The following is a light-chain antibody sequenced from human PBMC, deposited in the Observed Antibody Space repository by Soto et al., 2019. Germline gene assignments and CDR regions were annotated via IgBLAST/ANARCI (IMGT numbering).Light chain of an antibody. CDR1: QSISSY. J-gene: IGKJ2*01. Sequence: DIQMTQSPSSLSATVGDRVTITCRASQSISSYLNWYQQKPGKAPKLLIYAASSLQSGVPSRFSGSVSGTDFTLTISSLQPEDFATYYCLQDYNYPYTFGQGTKV. CDR2: AAS. V-gene: IGKV1-39*01. CDR3: LQDYNYPYT.